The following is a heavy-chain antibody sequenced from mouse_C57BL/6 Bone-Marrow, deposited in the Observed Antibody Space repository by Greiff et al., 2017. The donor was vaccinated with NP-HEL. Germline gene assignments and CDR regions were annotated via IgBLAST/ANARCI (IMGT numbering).Heavy chain of an antibody. CDR1: GYTFTSYG. V-gene: IGHV1-81*01. Sequence: QVQLQQSGAELARPGASVKLSCKASGYTFTSYGISWVKQRTGQGLEWIGEIYPRSGNTYYNEKFKGKATLTADKSSSTAYMELRRLPSEHSAVSFCAREARRQLRVRDYFDNWGQGTTLTVSS. J-gene: IGHJ2*01. D-gene: IGHD3-2*02. CDR2: IYPRSGNT. CDR3: AREARRQLRVRDYFDN.